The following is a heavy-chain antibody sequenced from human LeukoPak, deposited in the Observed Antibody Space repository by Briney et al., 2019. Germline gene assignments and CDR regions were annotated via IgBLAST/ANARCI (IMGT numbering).Heavy chain of an antibody. Sequence: ASVKVSCKASGYTSTSYGISWVRQAPGQGLEWMGWISAYNGNTNYAQKLQGRVTMTTDTSTSTAYMELRSLRSDDTAVYYCARDAPYYYDSSGPKAFDIWGQGTMVTVSS. V-gene: IGHV1-18*01. CDR2: ISAYNGNT. J-gene: IGHJ3*02. CDR1: GYTSTSYG. CDR3: ARDAPYYYDSSGPKAFDI. D-gene: IGHD3-22*01.